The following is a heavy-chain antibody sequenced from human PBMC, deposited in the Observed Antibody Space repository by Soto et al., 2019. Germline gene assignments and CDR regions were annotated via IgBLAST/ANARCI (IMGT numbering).Heavy chain of an antibody. CDR1: GYTFTNYF. CDR3: AKDPNYYDFWAGSYYYHGMDV. Sequence: QVQLVQSGAEVKAPGASVKVACKTSGYTFTNYFVHWVRQAPGQGLEWMGAINPGNRITNYALKFQGRVTMTRDTSTNTVYLELSSLRSEDIAVYSCAKDPNYYDFWAGSYYYHGMDVWGQGTTVTVSS. D-gene: IGHD3-3*01. J-gene: IGHJ6*02. V-gene: IGHV1-46*01. CDR2: INPGNRIT.